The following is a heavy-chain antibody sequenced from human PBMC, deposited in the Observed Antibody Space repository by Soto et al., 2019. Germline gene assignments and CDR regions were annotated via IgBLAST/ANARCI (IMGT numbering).Heavy chain of an antibody. CDR3: AKSHYYDSSGYYYGGSLDAFDI. J-gene: IGHJ3*02. Sequence: GGSLRLSCAASGFTFSSYAMSWVRQAPGKGLEWVSAISGSGGSTYYADSVKGRFTISRDNSKNTLYLQMNSLRAEDTAVYYCAKSHYYDSSGYYYGGSLDAFDIWGQGTMVTVSS. D-gene: IGHD3-22*01. CDR2: ISGSGGST. CDR1: GFTFSSYA. V-gene: IGHV3-23*01.